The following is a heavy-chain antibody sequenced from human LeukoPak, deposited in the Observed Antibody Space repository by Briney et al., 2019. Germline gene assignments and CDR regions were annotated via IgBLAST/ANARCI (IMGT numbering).Heavy chain of an antibody. J-gene: IGHJ4*02. CDR3: ARVDSSGYHTFFDY. Sequence: SETLSLTCTVSDGSVTSHSWNWIRQPPGKGLEWIGDIYDSGSPNYNPSLKSRVTISVDSSKNQFSLKLTSVTAADTAIYYCARVDSSGYHTFFDYWGQGTLATVSS. D-gene: IGHD3-22*01. CDR2: IYDSGSP. CDR1: DGSVTSHS. V-gene: IGHV4-59*02.